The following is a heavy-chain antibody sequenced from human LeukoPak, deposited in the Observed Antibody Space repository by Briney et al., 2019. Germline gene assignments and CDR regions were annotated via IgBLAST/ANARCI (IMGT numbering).Heavy chain of an antibody. CDR3: ASVYSSTSWDY. CDR1: GYRFTTYW. Sequence: GESLKISCKGSGYRFTTYWIGWVRQMPGKGLEWMGVIFPADSDTRYSPSFQGQVTISADKSISTAYLQWSSLKASDTAMYYCASVYSSTSWDYWGQGTLVTVSS. J-gene: IGHJ4*02. CDR2: IFPADSDT. D-gene: IGHD6-13*01. V-gene: IGHV5-51*01.